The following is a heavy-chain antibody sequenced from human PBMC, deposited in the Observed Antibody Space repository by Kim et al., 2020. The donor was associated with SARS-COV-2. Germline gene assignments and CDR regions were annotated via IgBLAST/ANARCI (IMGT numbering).Heavy chain of an antibody. J-gene: IGHJ6*02. D-gene: IGHD3-10*01. CDR1: GLTFSSYA. CDR3: AKDSSPPITMVRGAVGPKAGGNYYYCGMDV. Sequence: GGSLRLSCAASGLTFSSYAMSWVRQAPGKGLEWVSAISGSGGSTYYADSVKGRFTISRDNSKSTLYLQMNSLRAEDTAVYYCAKDSSPPITMVRGAVGPKAGGNYYYCGMDVWGQGTPVTVSS. V-gene: IGHV3-23*01. CDR2: ISGSGGST.